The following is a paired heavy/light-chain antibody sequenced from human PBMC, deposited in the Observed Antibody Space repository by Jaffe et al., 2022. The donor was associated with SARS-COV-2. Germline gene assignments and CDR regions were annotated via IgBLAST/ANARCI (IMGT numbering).Heavy chain of an antibody. CDR3: ARIRSLFGYYYYGMDV. J-gene: IGHJ6*02. V-gene: IGHV2-26*01. D-gene: IGHD2-21*01. Sequence: QVTLKESGPVLVKPTETLTLTCTVSGFSLTNPRVGVSWIRQPPGKALEWLAHIFSNDEESYNTSLKTRLTISKDTSKSQVVLIMTNMDPVDTATYYCARIRSLFGYYYYGMDVWGQGTTVTVSS. CDR2: IFSNDEE. CDR1: GFSLTNPRVG.
Light chain of an antibody. CDR3: QQYGSSSWT. Sequence: EIVLTQSPGTLSLSPGERATLSCRASQTISSSYLSWYQQKPGQPPRLLIYGASTRATGIPDRFSGGGSGTDFTLTISRLEPEDFAIYYCQQYGSSSWTFGQGTKVEIK. CDR1: QTISSSY. J-gene: IGKJ1*01. CDR2: GAS. V-gene: IGKV3-20*01.